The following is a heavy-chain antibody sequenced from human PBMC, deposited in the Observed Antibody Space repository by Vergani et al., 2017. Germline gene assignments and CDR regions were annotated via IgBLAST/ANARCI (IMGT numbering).Heavy chain of an antibody. CDR2: ISYDGSNK. CDR1: GFTFSSYG. D-gene: IGHD4-11*01. J-gene: IGHJ4*02. CDR3: AKDNDYTSFDY. Sequence: QVQLVESGGGVVQPGRSLRLSCAASGFTFSSYGMHWVRQAPGKGLEWVAVISYDGSNKYYADSVKGRFTISRDNSKNTLYLQMNSLRAEDTAVYYCAKDNDYTSFDYWGQGTLVTGSS. V-gene: IGHV3-30*18.